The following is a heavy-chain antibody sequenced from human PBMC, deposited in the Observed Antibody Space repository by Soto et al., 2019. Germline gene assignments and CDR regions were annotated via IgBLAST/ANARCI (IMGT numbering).Heavy chain of an antibody. D-gene: IGHD3-3*01. CDR2: IYYSGST. V-gene: IGHV4-31*03. CDR3: ARANFYYDFWSGYYSRYNWFDP. J-gene: IGHJ5*02. CDR1: GGSISSGGYY. Sequence: SETLSLTCTVSGGSISSGGYYWSWIRQHPGKGLEWIGYIYYSGSTYYNPSLKSRVTISVDTSKNQFSLRLSSVTAADTPVYYCARANFYYDFWSGYYSRYNWFDPWGQGTLVTVSS.